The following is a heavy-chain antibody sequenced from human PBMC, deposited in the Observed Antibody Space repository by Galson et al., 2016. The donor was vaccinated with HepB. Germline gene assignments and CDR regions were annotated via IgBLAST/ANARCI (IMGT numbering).Heavy chain of an antibody. D-gene: IGHD6-19*01. J-gene: IGHJ4*02. CDR3: ARVAGTPADYFDY. V-gene: IGHV3-30*04. Sequence: SLRLSCAASGFTFSSHAMHWVRQAPGKGLEWVAAISYDGRKKYYADSVKGRFTISRDNSKNTLYLQMNSLRAEDSAVYYCARVAGTPADYFDYWGQGTLVTVSS. CDR1: GFTFSSHA. CDR2: ISYDGRKK.